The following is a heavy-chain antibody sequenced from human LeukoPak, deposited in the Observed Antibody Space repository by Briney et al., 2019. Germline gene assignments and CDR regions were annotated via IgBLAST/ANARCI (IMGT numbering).Heavy chain of an antibody. CDR2: INPDGSKV. Sequence: GGSLRLSCAAYGFTFSNSWMTWVRQAPGKDLEWVATINPDGSKVAYVGSVKGRFTISRDNAKNSVYLHMSSLRVEETGVFYCARDRGYSSFDYWGQGALVAVSS. J-gene: IGHJ4*02. CDR1: GFTFSNSW. V-gene: IGHV3-7*01. D-gene: IGHD2-15*01. CDR3: ARDRGYSSFDY.